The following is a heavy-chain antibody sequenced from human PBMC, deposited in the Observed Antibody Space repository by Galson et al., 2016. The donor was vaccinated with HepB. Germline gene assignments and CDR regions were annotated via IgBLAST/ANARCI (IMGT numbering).Heavy chain of an antibody. J-gene: IGHJ4*02. CDR3: ARARSRGWSDAFDY. V-gene: IGHV6-1*01. Sequence: CAISGDRVSSNSAAWNWFRQSTSRGLEWLGRTYYRSKWYNDYRLSLKTRININADTSRNEVSLQLKSVTLEDAAVYYCARARSRGWSDAFDYWGQGTLVTISS. CDR2: TYYRSKWYN. D-gene: IGHD6-19*01. CDR1: GDRVSSNSAA.